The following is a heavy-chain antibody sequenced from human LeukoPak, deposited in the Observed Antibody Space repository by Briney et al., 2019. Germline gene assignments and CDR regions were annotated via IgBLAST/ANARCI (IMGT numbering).Heavy chain of an antibody. J-gene: IGHJ5*02. Sequence: SETLSLTCAVYGGSFSGYYWSWIRQPPGKGLEWIGEINHSGSTNYNPSLKCRVTISVDTSKIQFSLKMTSVTAAGTAVYYCATNPGGYCSSTNCYGEAPWGQGTLGTVSS. CDR1: GGSFSGYY. CDR2: INHSGST. D-gene: IGHD2-2*01. CDR3: ATNPGGYCSSTNCYGEAP. V-gene: IGHV4-34*01.